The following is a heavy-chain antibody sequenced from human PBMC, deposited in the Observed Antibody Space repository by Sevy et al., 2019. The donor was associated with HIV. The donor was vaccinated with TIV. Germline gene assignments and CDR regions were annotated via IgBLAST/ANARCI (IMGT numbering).Heavy chain of an antibody. CDR1: GFTFSDYY. Sequence: GGSLRLSCAASGFTFSDYYMSWIRQAPGKGLEWVSYISSSSSYTNYADSVKGRFTISRDNAKNSLYLQMNSLRAEDTAVYYCARAQQVTMLVVIGGLYFDFWGQGTLVTVSS. CDR2: ISSSSSYT. V-gene: IGHV3-11*06. CDR3: ARAQQVTMLVVIGGLYFDF. J-gene: IGHJ4*02. D-gene: IGHD3-22*01.